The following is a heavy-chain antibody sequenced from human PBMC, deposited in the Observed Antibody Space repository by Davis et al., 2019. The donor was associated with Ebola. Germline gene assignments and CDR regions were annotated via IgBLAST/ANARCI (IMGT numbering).Heavy chain of an antibody. Sequence: PSETLSLTCAVYGGSFSGYYWSWIRQPPGKGLEWIGEINHSGSTNYNPSLKSRVTISVDTSKNQFSLKLSSVTAADTAVYYCARASWGGRYYYYGMDVWGQGTTVTVSS. J-gene: IGHJ6*02. CDR2: INHSGST. D-gene: IGHD3-16*01. CDR1: GGSFSGYY. V-gene: IGHV4-34*01. CDR3: ARASWGGRYYYYGMDV.